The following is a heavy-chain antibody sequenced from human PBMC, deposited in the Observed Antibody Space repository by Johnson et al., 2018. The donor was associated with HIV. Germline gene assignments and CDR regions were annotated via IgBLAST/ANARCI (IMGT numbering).Heavy chain of an antibody. V-gene: IGHV3-74*01. Sequence: VQLVESGGGLVQPGGSLRLSCAASGLIFSRSWMHWVRQAPGKGLVWVSRTNSDGITTYADSVKGRFTISSDKAKNTLHLQMNSLRAEDTAVYYCAKDRVAAAGHDAFDIWGQGTMVTVSS. CDR1: GLIFSRSW. D-gene: IGHD6-13*01. J-gene: IGHJ3*02. CDR2: TNSDGIT. CDR3: AKDRVAAAGHDAFDI.